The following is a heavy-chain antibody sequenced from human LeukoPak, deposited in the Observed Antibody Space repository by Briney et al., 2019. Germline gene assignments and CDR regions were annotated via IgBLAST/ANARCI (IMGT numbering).Heavy chain of an antibody. D-gene: IGHD1-26*01. CDR1: GFTVSSNY. J-gene: IGHJ5*01. V-gene: IGHV3-53*01. CDR3: TRANSATIPAVAS. CDR2: IHSGGST. Sequence: PAGSLRLSCAASGFTVSSNYMSWVRQAPGKGLEWVSIIHSGGSTYYADSVKGRFTISRDNSKNTLYLQMNSLRDADTAVYYCTRANSATIPAVASWGQGTLVTVSS.